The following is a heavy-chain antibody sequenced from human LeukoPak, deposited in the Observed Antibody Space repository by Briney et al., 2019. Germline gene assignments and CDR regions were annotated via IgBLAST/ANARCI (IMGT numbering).Heavy chain of an antibody. CDR2: ISSSSSYI. CDR1: GFTFSSYS. V-gene: IGHV3-21*01. Sequence: GGSLRLSCAASGFTFSSYSMNWVRQAPGKGLEWVSSISSSSSYIYYADSVKGRFTISRDNAKNSLYLQMNSLRAEDTAVYYCARASRNLWFGELLPENYYYYYGMDVWGQGTTVTVSS. CDR3: ARASRNLWFGELLPENYYYYYGMDV. J-gene: IGHJ6*02. D-gene: IGHD3-10*01.